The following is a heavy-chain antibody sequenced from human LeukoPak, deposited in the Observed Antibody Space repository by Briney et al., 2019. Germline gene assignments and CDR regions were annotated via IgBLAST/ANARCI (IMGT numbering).Heavy chain of an antibody. V-gene: IGHV1-69*05. Sequence: SVKVSCKASGGTFSSYAISWVRQAPGQGLEWMGGIILIFGTANYAQKFQGRVTITTDESTSTAYMELSSLRSEDTAVYYCARDRELRFLEVDVWGKGTTVTVSS. CDR3: ARDRELRFLEVDV. J-gene: IGHJ6*04. CDR2: IILIFGTA. CDR1: GGTFSSYA. D-gene: IGHD3-3*01.